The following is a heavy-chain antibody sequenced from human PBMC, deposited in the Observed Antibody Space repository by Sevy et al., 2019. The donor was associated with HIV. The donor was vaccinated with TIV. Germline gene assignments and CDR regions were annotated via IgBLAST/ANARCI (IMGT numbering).Heavy chain of an antibody. CDR3: TTEGAD. Sequence: GESLKISFATSGFTFSDAWLSWVRQAPGKGLEWVGRIRSKGDGGTTEYAAPVKGRFTISRDDSKNMFYVQMNGLKIEDTGMYYCTTEGADWGQGTRVTVSS. J-gene: IGHJ1*01. V-gene: IGHV3-15*05. CDR2: IRSKGDGGTT. CDR1: GFTFSDAW. D-gene: IGHD1-26*01.